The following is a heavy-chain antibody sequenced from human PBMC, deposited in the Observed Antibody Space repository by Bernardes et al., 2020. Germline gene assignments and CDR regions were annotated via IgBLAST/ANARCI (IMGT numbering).Heavy chain of an antibody. Sequence: GGSLRLSCAASGFTFSDYYMSWIRQAPGKGLEWVSYISSSSSYTNYADSVKGRFTISRDNAKNSLYLQMNSLRAEDTAVYYCARPQSREAGTLYYYYYMDVWGKGTTVTVSS. CDR1: GFTFSDYY. CDR3: ARPQSREAGTLYYYYYMDV. J-gene: IGHJ6*03. V-gene: IGHV3-11*06. CDR2: ISSSSSYT. D-gene: IGHD6-13*01.